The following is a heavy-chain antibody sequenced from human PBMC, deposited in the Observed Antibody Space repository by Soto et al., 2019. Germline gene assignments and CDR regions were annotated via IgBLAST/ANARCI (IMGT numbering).Heavy chain of an antibody. V-gene: IGHV3-33*01. D-gene: IGHD2-21*02. CDR2: IWYDGSNK. CDR3: ARGYPCGGACYYYYYGTDG. CDR1: GFTFSSYG. J-gene: IGHJ6*02. Sequence: GGSLRLSCAASGFTFSSYGMHWVRQAPGKGLEWVAVIWYDGSNKYYADSVKGRFTISRDNSKNTLYLQMNSLRAEDTAVYQCARGYPCGGACYYYYYGTDGWGQGTTGTV.